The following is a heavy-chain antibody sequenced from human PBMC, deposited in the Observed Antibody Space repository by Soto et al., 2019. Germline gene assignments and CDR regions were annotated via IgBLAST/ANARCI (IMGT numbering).Heavy chain of an antibody. J-gene: IGHJ5*02. V-gene: IGHV4-39*01. CDR3: ARHWIAGSSIP. CDR1: CDSIISSSQY. Sequence: SETVSLTCSVSCDSIISSSQYWGWIRQPPGKGLEWIGSIHYSGTSYYNPSLKSRVTIFVDTSKNQLSLKLSSVTAADTAVYYCARHWIAGSSIPWGQGTLVTVSS. CDR2: IHYSGTS. D-gene: IGHD2-21*01.